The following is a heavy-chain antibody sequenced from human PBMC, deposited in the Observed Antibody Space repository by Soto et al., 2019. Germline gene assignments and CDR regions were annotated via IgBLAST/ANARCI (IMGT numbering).Heavy chain of an antibody. CDR2: IYYSGTT. CDR3: EASCVACGGFNYYGMDV. V-gene: IGHV4-31*03. Sequence: QVQLQESGPGLVKPSQTLSLTCTVSGGSISSGGYYWYWIRQHPGKGLEWIGYIYYSGTTYYNPSLKSRVTISVDTSKNQFSLKLGSVTAADTAVYYGEASCVACGGFNYYGMDVWGQGTTVTVSS. CDR1: GGSISSGGYY. D-gene: IGHD2-21*01. J-gene: IGHJ6*02.